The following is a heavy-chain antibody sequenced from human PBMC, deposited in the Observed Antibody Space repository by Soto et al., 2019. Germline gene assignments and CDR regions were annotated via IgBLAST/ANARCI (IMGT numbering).Heavy chain of an antibody. CDR1: GGSISSYY. J-gene: IGHJ6*02. CDR2: VNYSGST. Sequence: SETLSLTCTVSGGSISSYYWSWIRQTPEKGLEWIGYVNYSGSTNYNPSLKSRVTISVDTSKNQFSLKLRSVTAADTAVYYCARDRGYPETYGMDVWGQGTTVTVSS. V-gene: IGHV4-59*01. CDR3: ARDRGYPETYGMDV. D-gene: IGHD3-10*01.